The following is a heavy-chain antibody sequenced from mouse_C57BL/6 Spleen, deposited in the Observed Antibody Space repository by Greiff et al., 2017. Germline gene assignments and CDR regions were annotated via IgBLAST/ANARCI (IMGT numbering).Heavy chain of an antibody. V-gene: IGHV1-7*01. CDR1: GYTFTSYW. CDR2: INPSSGYT. CDR3: ARGNDFDY. J-gene: IGHJ2*01. D-gene: IGHD2-1*01. Sequence: QVQLQQSGAELANPGASVKLSCKASGYTFTSYWMHWVKQRPGQGLEWIGYINPSSGYTKSNQKFKDKATLTADKSSSTAYMQLSSLTYEDSTVYYCARGNDFDYWGQGTTLTVSS.